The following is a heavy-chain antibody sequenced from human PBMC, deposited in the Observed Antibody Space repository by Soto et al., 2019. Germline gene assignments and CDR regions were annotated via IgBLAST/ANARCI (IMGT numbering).Heavy chain of an antibody. Sequence: SETLSLTCAVSGGSFRGFYWTWIRQSPGKGLEWLGDINHVGITNYNPSLKSRVSIPVDTSKSQFSLKLSSVTAADTAVYYCARAHDCWGGRQPRIDSWGQGTLVTVSS. CDR3: ARAHDCWGGRQPRIDS. CDR1: GGSFRGFY. CDR2: INHVGIT. J-gene: IGHJ4*02. V-gene: IGHV4-34*01. D-gene: IGHD2-15*01.